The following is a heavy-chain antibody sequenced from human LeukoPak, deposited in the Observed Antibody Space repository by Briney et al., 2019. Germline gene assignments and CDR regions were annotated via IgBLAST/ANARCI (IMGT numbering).Heavy chain of an antibody. CDR1: GFTFDDYA. Sequence: GRSLRLSCAASGFTFDDYAMHWVRQAPGKGLERVSGISWNSGSIGYADSVKGRFTISRDNAKNSLYLQMNSLRAEDTALYYCAKDIFEYSSSSDAFDIWGQGTMVTVSS. CDR2: ISWNSGSI. D-gene: IGHD6-6*01. V-gene: IGHV3-9*01. CDR3: AKDIFEYSSSSDAFDI. J-gene: IGHJ3*02.